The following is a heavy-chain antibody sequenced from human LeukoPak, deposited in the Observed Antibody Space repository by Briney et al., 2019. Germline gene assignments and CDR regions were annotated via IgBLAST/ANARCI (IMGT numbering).Heavy chain of an antibody. CDR3: ARTWLQSYAFDI. J-gene: IGHJ3*02. Sequence: GGSLRLSCAASGFTLSSYGMNWVRQAPGKGLEWVSSITTSSIYIYYTDSVKGRFTISRDNAKNSLYLQMNSLRAEDTAVYYCARTWLQSYAFDIWGQGTMVTVSS. CDR2: ITTSSIYI. CDR1: GFTLSSYG. V-gene: IGHV3-21*01. D-gene: IGHD5-24*01.